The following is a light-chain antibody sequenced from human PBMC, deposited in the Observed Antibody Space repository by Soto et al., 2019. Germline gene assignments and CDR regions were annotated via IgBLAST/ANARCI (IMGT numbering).Light chain of an antibody. CDR2: GTN. V-gene: IGLV1-40*01. CDR1: STDIGTYSR. CDR3: QSYDNSLSGSRV. Sequence: QSVLTQPASVSGSPGQSITISCTGTSTDIGTYSRVSWYLQYPGKAPKLLIYGTNNRPSGVPDRFSGSKSGMSASLAITGLQAADEANYYCQSYDNSLSGSRVFGGGTKLTVL. J-gene: IGLJ3*02.